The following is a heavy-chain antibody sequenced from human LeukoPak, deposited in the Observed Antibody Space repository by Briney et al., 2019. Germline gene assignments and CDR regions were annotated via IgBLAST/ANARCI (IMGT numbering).Heavy chain of an antibody. CDR1: GYTFTSYD. D-gene: IGHD6-6*01. Sequence: ASVKVSCKASGYTFTSYDINWVRQATGQGLEWMGGMNPNSGNTGYAQKFQGRVTITRNTSISTAYMELSSLRSEDTAVYYCARAWYSRSSYGYWGQGTLVTVSS. V-gene: IGHV1-8*01. J-gene: IGHJ4*02. CDR2: MNPNSGNT. CDR3: ARAWYSRSSYGY.